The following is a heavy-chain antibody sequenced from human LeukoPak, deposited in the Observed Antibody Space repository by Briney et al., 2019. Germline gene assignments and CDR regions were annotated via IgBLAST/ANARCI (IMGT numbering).Heavy chain of an antibody. J-gene: IGHJ1*01. CDR3: ASGDSSGYYYAEYFQH. CDR1: GGSISSGGYY. CDR2: IYYSGST. V-gene: IGHV4-31*03. D-gene: IGHD3-22*01. Sequence: SETLSLTCTVSGGSISSGGYYWSWIRQHPGKGLEWIGYIYYSGSTYYNPSLKSRVTISVDTSKNQFSLKLSSVTAADTAVYYCASGDSSGYYYAEYFQHWGQGTLVTVSS.